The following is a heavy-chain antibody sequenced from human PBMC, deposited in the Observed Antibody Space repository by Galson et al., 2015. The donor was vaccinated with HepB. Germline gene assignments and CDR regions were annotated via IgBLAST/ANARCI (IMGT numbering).Heavy chain of an antibody. Sequence: LSLTCSVSGGSISSNTYLWGWIRQPPGKGLEWVVTVYYSGSAYYNPSLKSRVSISVDTSKNQFSLRLNSVTAADTAVYYCARLGGLHYDSWSGYPPDWFDPWGQGTLVTVSS. CDR3: ARLGGLHYDSWSGYPPDWFDP. D-gene: IGHD3-3*01. J-gene: IGHJ5*02. CDR1: GGSISSNTYL. CDR2: VYYSGSA. V-gene: IGHV4-39*01.